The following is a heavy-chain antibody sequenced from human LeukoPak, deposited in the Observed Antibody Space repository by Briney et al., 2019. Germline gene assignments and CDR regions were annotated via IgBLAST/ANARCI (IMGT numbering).Heavy chain of an antibody. CDR1: GFTFSSYG. V-gene: IGHV3-30*18. CDR2: ISYDGSNK. CDR3: AKDFLPPRRVGSWYLDNWFDP. D-gene: IGHD6-13*01. Sequence: GGSLRLSCAASGFTFSSYGMHWVRQAPGKGLEWVAGISYDGSNKYYADSVKGRFTISRDNSKNTLYLQMNSLRAEDTAVYYCAKDFLPPRRVGSWYLDNWFDPWGQGTLVTVSS. J-gene: IGHJ5*02.